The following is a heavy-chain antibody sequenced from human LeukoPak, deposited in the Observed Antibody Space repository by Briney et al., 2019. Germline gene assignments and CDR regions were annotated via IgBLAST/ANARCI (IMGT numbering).Heavy chain of an antibody. CDR3: ASVSSGVGHFDY. CDR1: GGSISSSSYY. Sequence: SETLSLTCTVSGGSISSSSYYWGWIRQPPGKGLEWIGSIYYSGSTNYNPSLKSRVTISVDTSKNQFSLKLSSVTAADTAVYYCASVSSGVGHFDYWGQGTLVTVSS. J-gene: IGHJ4*02. CDR2: IYYSGST. V-gene: IGHV4-39*01. D-gene: IGHD6-19*01.